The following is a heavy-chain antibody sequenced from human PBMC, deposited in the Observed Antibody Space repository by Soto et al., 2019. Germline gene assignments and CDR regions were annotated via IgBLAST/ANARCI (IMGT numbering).Heavy chain of an antibody. J-gene: IGHJ4*02. CDR3: AKEIRAYSSSWSFDY. D-gene: IGHD6-13*01. V-gene: IGHV3-30*18. Sequence: PGGSLRLSCAASGFTFSSYGMHWVRQAPGEGLEWVVVISYDGSIQYYTDSAKGRFTISRDNSKSTLYLQMNSLRAEDTAVYYCAKEIRAYSSSWSFDYWGQGTLVTVSS. CDR1: GFTFSSYG. CDR2: ISYDGSIQ.